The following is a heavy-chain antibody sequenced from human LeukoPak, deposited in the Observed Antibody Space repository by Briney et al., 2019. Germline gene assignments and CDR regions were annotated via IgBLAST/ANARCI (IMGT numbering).Heavy chain of an antibody. CDR3: ARVFGQWLVSFDI. CDR1: GFTFSSYW. Sequence: GGSLRLSCAASGFTFSSYWMHWVRQAPGKGLVGVSRINSDGRSTNYADSVKGRFTISRDNAKNTLYLQMNSLRAEDTAVYYCARVFGQWLVSFDIWGQGTMVTVSS. V-gene: IGHV3-74*01. J-gene: IGHJ3*02. CDR2: INSDGRST. D-gene: IGHD6-19*01.